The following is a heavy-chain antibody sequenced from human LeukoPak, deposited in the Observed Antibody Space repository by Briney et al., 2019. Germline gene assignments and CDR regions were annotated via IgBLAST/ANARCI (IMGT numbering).Heavy chain of an antibody. Sequence: GGSLRLSCAASGFTFDDYSMHWVRQIPGKGLEGISGISWNSGSIGYADSVRGRFAISRDNAKNSLYLQMNSLRAEDTALYYCAALSGSYQRSFDYWGQGILVTVS. CDR3: AALSGSYQRSFDY. CDR1: GFTFDDYS. V-gene: IGHV3-9*01. CDR2: ISWNSGSI. J-gene: IGHJ4*02. D-gene: IGHD3-10*01.